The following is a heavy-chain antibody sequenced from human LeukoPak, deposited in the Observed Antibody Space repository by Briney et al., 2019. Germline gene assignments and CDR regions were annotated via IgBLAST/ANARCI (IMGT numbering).Heavy chain of an antibody. CDR2: INSDGSST. CDR1: GFTFSSYW. CDR3: ARDLVEVRQWLTY. D-gene: IGHD6-19*01. Sequence: SGGSLRLSCAASGFTFSSYWMHWVRQAPGKGLVWVSRINSDGSSTSYADSVKGRFTISRDNAKNTLYLQMDSLRAEDTAAYYCARDLVEVRQWLTYWGQGTLVTVSS. V-gene: IGHV3-74*01. J-gene: IGHJ4*02.